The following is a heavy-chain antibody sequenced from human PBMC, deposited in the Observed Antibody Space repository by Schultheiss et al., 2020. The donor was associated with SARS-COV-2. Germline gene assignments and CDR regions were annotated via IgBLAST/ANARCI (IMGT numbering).Heavy chain of an antibody. CDR2: ISGSGGST. J-gene: IGHJ6*03. Sequence: GESLKISCAASGFTFSSYAMSWVRQAPGKGLEWVSAISGSGGSTYYADSVKGRFTISRDNSKNTLYLQMNSLRAEDTAVYYCAKRGGEQLEDYYYYYYMDVWGKGTTVTVSS. D-gene: IGHD6-13*01. V-gene: IGHV3-23*01. CDR3: AKRGGEQLEDYYYYYYMDV. CDR1: GFTFSSYA.